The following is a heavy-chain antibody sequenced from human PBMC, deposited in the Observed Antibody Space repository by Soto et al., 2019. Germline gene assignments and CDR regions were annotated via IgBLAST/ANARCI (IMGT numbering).Heavy chain of an antibody. D-gene: IGHD7-27*01. Sequence: GGSLRLSCAASGFTFSGYAMSWVRQAPGKGLEWVSAISGSGGSTYYADSVKGRFTISRDNSKNTLYLQMNSLRAEDSAVYYCAKHPITGDYNFDYWGQGTLVTVSS. J-gene: IGHJ4*02. CDR2: ISGSGGST. V-gene: IGHV3-23*01. CDR1: GFTFSGYA. CDR3: AKHPITGDYNFDY.